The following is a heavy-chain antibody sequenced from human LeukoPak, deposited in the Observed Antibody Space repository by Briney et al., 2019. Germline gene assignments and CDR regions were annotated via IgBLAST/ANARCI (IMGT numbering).Heavy chain of an antibody. CDR1: GFTVSSNY. V-gene: IGHV3-66*02. D-gene: IGHD3-16*01. CDR2: TYSGGST. J-gene: IGHJ6*03. Sequence: GGSLRLSCAASGFTVSSNYMSWVRQAPGKGLEWVSVTYSGGSTYYADSVKGRFTISSDNSKNTLYLQMNSLRAEDTAVYYCARDDSPSYYYYMDVWGKGTTVTVSS. CDR3: ARDDSPSYYYYMDV.